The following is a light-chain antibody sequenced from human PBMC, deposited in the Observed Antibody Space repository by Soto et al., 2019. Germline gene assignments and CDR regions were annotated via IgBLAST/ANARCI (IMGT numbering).Light chain of an antibody. V-gene: IGLV2-14*01. CDR1: SSDVGGYNY. J-gene: IGLJ1*01. CDR3: SSYTSSPAYV. Sequence: QSVRSQPASVCGSPGQAIAISCTGTSSDVGGYNYVSWYQQQSGKAPKLMIHEVSNRPSGVSNRFSGSKSGNTASLTISGLQAEEEADYYCSSYTSSPAYVFGIGTKVTXL. CDR2: EVS.